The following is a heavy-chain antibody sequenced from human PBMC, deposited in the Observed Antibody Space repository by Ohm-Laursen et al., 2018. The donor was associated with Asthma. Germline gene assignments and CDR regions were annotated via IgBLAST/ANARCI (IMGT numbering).Heavy chain of an antibody. D-gene: IGHD3-9*01. J-gene: IGHJ4*02. V-gene: IGHV3-21*01. CDR2: ISTASTFI. CDR3: ARVYVLLPGYHTGPDF. Sequence: SLRLSCTASGYSFSLYSIHWIRQAPGKGLEWVASISTASTFIYYADSVRGRFTTSRDNAKNLVYLQMDSLTVEDTAVYYCARVYVLLPGYHTGPDFWGQGTLVTVSS. CDR1: GYSFSLYS.